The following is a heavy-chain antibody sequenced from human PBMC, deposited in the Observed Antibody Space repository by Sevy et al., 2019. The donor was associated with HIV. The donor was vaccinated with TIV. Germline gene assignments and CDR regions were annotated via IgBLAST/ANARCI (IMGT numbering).Heavy chain of an antibody. CDR1: GFTFSSAW. Sequence: GGSLRLSCAASGFTFSSAWMSWVRQAPGKGLEWVGRIKSEIDGGAIDYAAPVKGRFSNSREDSKNTVYLQMKSLKTEDTAVNYCITDPEYRGYDEEVINYYYYGMDVWGQGTTVTVSS. J-gene: IGHJ6*02. CDR2: IKSEIDGGAI. V-gene: IGHV3-15*01. D-gene: IGHD5-12*01. CDR3: ITDPEYRGYDEEVINYYYYGMDV.